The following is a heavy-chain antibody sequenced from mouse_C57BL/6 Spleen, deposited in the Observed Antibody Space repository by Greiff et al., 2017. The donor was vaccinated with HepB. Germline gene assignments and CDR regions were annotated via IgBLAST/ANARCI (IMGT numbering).Heavy chain of an antibody. CDR1: GYTFTSYW. CDR3: ARLGGSGTGYAMDY. V-gene: IGHV1-72*01. CDR2: IDPNSGGT. J-gene: IGHJ4*01. Sequence: QVQLKQPGAELVKPGASVKLSCKASGYTFTSYWMHWVKQRPGRGLEWIGRIDPNSGGTKYNEKFKSKATLTVDKPSSTAYMQLSSLTSGDSAVYYCARLGGSGTGYAMDYWGQGTSVTVSS. D-gene: IGHD2-14*01.